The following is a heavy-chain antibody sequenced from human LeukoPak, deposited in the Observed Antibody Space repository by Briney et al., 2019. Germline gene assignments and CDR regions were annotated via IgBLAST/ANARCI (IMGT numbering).Heavy chain of an antibody. J-gene: IGHJ2*01. CDR3: AKGGDILTGYYLYWYFDL. CDR1: GFTFSSYA. Sequence: GGSLRLSCAASGFTFSSYAMSWVGQAPGKGLEWVSAISGSGGSTYYADSVKGRFTISRDNSKNTLYLQMHSLRPEDTAVYYCAKGGDILTGYYLYWYFDLWGRGTLVTVSS. CDR2: ISGSGGST. V-gene: IGHV3-23*01. D-gene: IGHD3-9*01.